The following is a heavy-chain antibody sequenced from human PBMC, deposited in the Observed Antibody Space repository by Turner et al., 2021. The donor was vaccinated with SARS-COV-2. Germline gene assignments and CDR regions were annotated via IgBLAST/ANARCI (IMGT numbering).Heavy chain of an antibody. Sequence: QVQLVESGGGVVQPGRSLRLPCAASGFSFSSYGMHWVRQAPGKGLGWVAVIFYDVSNKYYADSVKGRFTISRDNSKNTLYLQMNSLRAEDTAVYYCARDHYYDSSGYTLDAFDIWGQGTMVTISS. CDR3: ARDHYYDSSGYTLDAFDI. V-gene: IGHV3-33*01. D-gene: IGHD3-22*01. CDR1: GFSFSSYG. CDR2: IFYDVSNK. J-gene: IGHJ3*02.